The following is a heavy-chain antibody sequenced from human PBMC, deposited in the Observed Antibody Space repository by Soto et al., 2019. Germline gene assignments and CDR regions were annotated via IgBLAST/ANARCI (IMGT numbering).Heavy chain of an antibody. D-gene: IGHD3-3*01. CDR2: MNPNSGNT. V-gene: IGHV1-8*01. J-gene: IGHJ5*02. Sequence: ASVKVSCKASGYTFTSYDINWVRQATGQGLEWMGWMNPNSGNTGYAQKLQGRVTMTRNTSISTAYMELSSLRSEDTAVYYCAIYDFWSGYRNDNWFDPWGQGTLVTVSS. CDR3: AIYDFWSGYRNDNWFDP. CDR1: GYTFTSYD.